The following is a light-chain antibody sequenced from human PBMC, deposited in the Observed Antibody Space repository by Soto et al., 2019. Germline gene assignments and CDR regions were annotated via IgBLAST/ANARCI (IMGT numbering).Light chain of an antibody. Sequence: DIQMTQSPSSLSASVGDRVTITCRASQSISSYLNWYQQKPGKAPKLLIYAASSLQSGVPSRFSGSGSGTDFTFTICSLQPEDFATYYCQQSYSTLGTFGQGTKVDIK. V-gene: IGKV1-39*01. CDR3: QQSYSTLGT. CDR2: AAS. J-gene: IGKJ1*01. CDR1: QSISSY.